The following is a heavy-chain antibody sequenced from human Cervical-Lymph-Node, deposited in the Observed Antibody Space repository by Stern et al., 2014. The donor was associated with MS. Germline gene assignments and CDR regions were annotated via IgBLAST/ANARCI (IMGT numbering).Heavy chain of an antibody. CDR3: ARDRDGAWFDH. CDR2: IYHTGST. V-gene: IGHV4-61*02. D-gene: IGHD1-26*01. CDR1: GDSIRSGSYY. Sequence: VQLVESGPGLMKPSQTLSLTCTVSGDSIRSGSYYWSWIRQSAGKGLQWIGRIYHTGSTYYNPSLVSRVAMSVDTAKNQFSLHGRSVTAADTAMYYCARDRDGAWFDHWGQGTLVTVSS. J-gene: IGHJ5*02.